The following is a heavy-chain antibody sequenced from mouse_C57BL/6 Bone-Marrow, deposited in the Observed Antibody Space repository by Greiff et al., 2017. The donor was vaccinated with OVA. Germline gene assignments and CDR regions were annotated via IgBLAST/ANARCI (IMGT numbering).Heavy chain of an antibody. CDR2: ISPRRGNT. J-gene: IGHJ3*01. Sequence: QVQLQQSGAELARPGASVKLSCKASGYTFTSYGISWVKQRTGQGLAWIGEISPRRGNTYYNEKFKGKATLTADKSSSTAYMELRSLRSEDSAVYFCAREGSNWAWFAYWGQGTLVTVSA. V-gene: IGHV1-81*01. CDR1: GYTFTSYG. CDR3: AREGSNWAWFAY. D-gene: IGHD4-1*01.